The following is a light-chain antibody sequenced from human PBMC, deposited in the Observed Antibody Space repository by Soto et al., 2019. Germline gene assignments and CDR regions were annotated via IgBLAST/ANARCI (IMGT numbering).Light chain of an antibody. V-gene: IGKV3-11*01. CDR3: QQRSNWPWT. J-gene: IGKJ1*01. CDR2: DAS. CDR1: QSVSSY. Sequence: EIVLTQSPATLSLSPGERATLSCRASQSVSSYLAWYQQKPDQAPRLLLYDASNRATGIPARFSGSGSGTDFTLTISSLEPEDFAVYYCQQRSNWPWTFGQGTKVEIK.